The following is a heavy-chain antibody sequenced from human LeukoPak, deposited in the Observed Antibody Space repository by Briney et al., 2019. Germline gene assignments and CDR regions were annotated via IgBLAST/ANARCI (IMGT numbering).Heavy chain of an antibody. CDR1: GGSISSYY. J-gene: IGHJ4*02. D-gene: IGHD4-17*01. CDR3: ARDYGDFPAYYFDY. V-gene: IGHV4-4*07. CDR2: IYNSGLT. Sequence: PSETLSLTCTVSGGSISSYYWSWIRQPAGKGLEWIGRIYNSGLTNYNPSLKSRATMSRDTSMNQFSLKLRSVTAADTAVYYCARDYGDFPAYYFDYWGQGTLVTVSS.